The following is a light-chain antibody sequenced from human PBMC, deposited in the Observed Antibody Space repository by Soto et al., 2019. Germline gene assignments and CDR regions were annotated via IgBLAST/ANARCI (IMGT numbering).Light chain of an antibody. CDR2: EGH. CDR1: SGFVGSFSL. J-gene: IGLJ1*01. Sequence: HSALARPAPLSGSPRPTITISCPPTSGFVGSFSLVSWYQQHPGKAPKVMISEGHRRPSGVPDRFFGSTSVNSASLTISGLQADDEADYYCCLYIGATTYVFGTGTKVTVL. CDR3: CLYIGATTYV. V-gene: IGLV2-23*01.